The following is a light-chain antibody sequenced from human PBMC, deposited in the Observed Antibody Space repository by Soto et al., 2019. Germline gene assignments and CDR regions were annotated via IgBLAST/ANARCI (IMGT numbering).Light chain of an antibody. J-gene: IGKJ4*01. Sequence: DIQMTQSPSTLSASVGDRVTITCRASQSISSRLAWYQQKPGKAPKILIYDASNLESGVPSRFSGSGSGTEFTLTISSLQPDDFATYYCQQYNSYSLTFRGGTKVEIK. CDR1: QSISSR. V-gene: IGKV1-5*01. CDR3: QQYNSYSLT. CDR2: DAS.